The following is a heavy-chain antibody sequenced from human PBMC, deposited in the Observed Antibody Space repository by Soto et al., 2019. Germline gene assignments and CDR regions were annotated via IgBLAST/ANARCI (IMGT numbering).Heavy chain of an antibody. CDR2: ISYDGSNK. V-gene: IGHV3-30*03. Sequence: PGGSLRLSCAASGFTFSSYGMHWVRQAPGKGLEWVAVISYDGSNKYYADSVKGRFTISRDNSKNTLYLQMNSLRAEDTAVYYCATPMVDIWGSYHTPFDYWGQGTMVTVSS. D-gene: IGHD3-16*02. CDR3: ATPMVDIWGSYHTPFDY. CDR1: GFTFSSYG. J-gene: IGHJ4*02.